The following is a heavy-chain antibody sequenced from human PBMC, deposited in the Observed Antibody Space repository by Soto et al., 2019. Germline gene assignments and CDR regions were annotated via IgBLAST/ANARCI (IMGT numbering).Heavy chain of an antibody. D-gene: IGHD1-7*01. Sequence: GGSLRLSCAASGFRISSYGMHWVRQAPGKGLEWVAVIWYDGTTKYYADSVKGRVTISRDDSKNEVYLQVNSLRAEDTAVYYCAKYGGGLELLYYYYGMDVWGQGTTVTVSS. J-gene: IGHJ6*02. CDR1: GFRISSYG. CDR2: IWYDGTTK. V-gene: IGHV3-33*06. CDR3: AKYGGGLELLYYYYGMDV.